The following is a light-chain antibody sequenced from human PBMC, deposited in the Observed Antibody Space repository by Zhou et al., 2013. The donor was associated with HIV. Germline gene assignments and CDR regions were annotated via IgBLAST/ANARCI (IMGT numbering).Light chain of an antibody. Sequence: DIQMTQFPSTLSASVGDRVTITCRATQTISYWLAWYQQKPGKAPKLLIYKASRLESGVPSRFSGSGSGAEFHLSIVSLQPDDFATYYCQDYGDSSRTFGRGTRVEMK. CDR2: KAS. CDR3: QDYGDSSRT. V-gene: IGKV1-5*03. CDR1: QTISYW. J-gene: IGKJ4*02.